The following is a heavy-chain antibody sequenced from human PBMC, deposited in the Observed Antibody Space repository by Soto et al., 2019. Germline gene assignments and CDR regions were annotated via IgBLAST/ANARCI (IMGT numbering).Heavy chain of an antibody. Sequence: GGSLRLSCAVSGFTFDDNAMHWVRQAPEKGLEWVSGINWKSDIGYADSVKGRFTISRDNAENSLYLQMNSLRAEDTAVYFCAKNFSPLSPDSYFDYWGQGALVTVSS. CDR3: AKNFSPLSPDSYFDY. CDR2: INWKSDI. V-gene: IGHV3-9*01. CDR1: GFTFDDNA. J-gene: IGHJ4*02. D-gene: IGHD2-21*01.